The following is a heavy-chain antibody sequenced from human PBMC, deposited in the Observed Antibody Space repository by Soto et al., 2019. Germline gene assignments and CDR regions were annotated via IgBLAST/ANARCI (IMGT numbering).Heavy chain of an antibody. J-gene: IGHJ5*02. V-gene: IGHV4-30-4*01. CDR2: IYYSGST. D-gene: IGHD1-1*01. CDR1: GGSISSGDYY. Sequence: PSETLSLTCTVSGGSISSGDYYWSWIRQPPGKGLEWIGYIYYSGSTYYNPSLKSRVTISVDTSKNQFSLKLSSVTAADTAVYYCARVTLERRLGLPNWFDPWGQGTLVTVSS. CDR3: ARVTLERRLGLPNWFDP.